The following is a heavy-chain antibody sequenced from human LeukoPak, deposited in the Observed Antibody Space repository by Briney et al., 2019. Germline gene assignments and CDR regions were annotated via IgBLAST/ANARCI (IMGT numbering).Heavy chain of an antibody. CDR2: IYYSGST. J-gene: IGHJ6*02. CDR1: GGSLSSSSYY. Sequence: PSETLSLTCTVSGGSLSSSSYYWGWIRQPPGTGLEWIGSIYYSGSTYYNPSLKSRVTISVDTSKNQFSLKLSSVTAADTAVYYCARDGGNSSSWYGFHYYYYYGMDVWGQGTTVTVSS. D-gene: IGHD6-13*01. CDR3: ARDGGNSSSWYGFHYYYYYGMDV. V-gene: IGHV4-39*07.